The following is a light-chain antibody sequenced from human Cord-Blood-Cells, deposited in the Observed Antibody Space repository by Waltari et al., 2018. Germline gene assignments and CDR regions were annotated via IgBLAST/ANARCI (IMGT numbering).Light chain of an antibody. CDR1: QSVSSY. CDR3: QQRSNWPPLIT. CDR2: DAS. Sequence: EIVLTQSPATLSLSPGERATFSCRASQSVSSYLAWYQQKPGQAPRLLIYDASNRATGIPARFSGSGSGTDFTLTISSLEPEDFAVYYCQQRSNWPPLITFGQGTRLEIK. V-gene: IGKV3-11*01. J-gene: IGKJ5*01.